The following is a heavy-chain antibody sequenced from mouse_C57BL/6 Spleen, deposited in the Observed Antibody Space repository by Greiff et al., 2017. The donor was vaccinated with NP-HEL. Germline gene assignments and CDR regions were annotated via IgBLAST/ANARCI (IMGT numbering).Heavy chain of an antibody. V-gene: IGHV1-81*01. CDR3: EREGYGLSAMDY. J-gene: IGHJ4*01. Sequence: VQLQQSGAELARPGASVKLSCKASGYTFTSYGISWVKQRPGQGLEWIGEIYPRSGNTYYNEKFKGKATLTADKSSSTAYMELRSLTSEDSAVSFCEREGYGLSAMDYWGQGTSVTVSS. CDR1: GYTFTSYG. CDR2: IYPRSGNT. D-gene: IGHD2-2*01.